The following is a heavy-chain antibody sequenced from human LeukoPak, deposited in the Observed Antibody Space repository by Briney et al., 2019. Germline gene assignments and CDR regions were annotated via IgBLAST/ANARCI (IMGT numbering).Heavy chain of an antibody. V-gene: IGHV4-34*01. D-gene: IGHD6-13*01. CDR3: ARVAPGIAAPDY. CDR2: INHSGST. J-gene: IGHJ4*02. Sequence: SETLSLTCAVYGGSFSGYYWSWIRQPPGKGLEWIGGINHSGSTNYNPSLKSRVTISVDTSKNQFSLKLSSVTAADTAVYYCARVAPGIAAPDYWGQGTLVTVSS. CDR1: GGSFSGYY.